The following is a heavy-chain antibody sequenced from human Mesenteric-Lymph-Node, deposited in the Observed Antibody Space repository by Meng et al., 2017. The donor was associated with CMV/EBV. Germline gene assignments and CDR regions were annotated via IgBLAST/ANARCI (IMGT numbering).Heavy chain of an antibody. Sequence: AVSAGSISSGNWWSWVRQPPGQGLELIGEIYPDGSTNYNPSLKSRVTISLDKSKNQFSLKLTSMTAADTAFYYCASRDYYDRQPFDPWGQGTLVTVSS. D-gene: IGHD3-22*01. CDR3: ASRDYYDRQPFDP. CDR1: AGSISSGNW. J-gene: IGHJ5*02. CDR2: IYPDGST. V-gene: IGHV4-4*02.